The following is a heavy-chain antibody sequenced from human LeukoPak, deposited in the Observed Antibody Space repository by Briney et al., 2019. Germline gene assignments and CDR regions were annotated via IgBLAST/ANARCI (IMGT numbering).Heavy chain of an antibody. CDR3: ARGDTFDAFDI. D-gene: IGHD2/OR15-2a*01. V-gene: IGHV1-2*07. Sequence: ASVKVSCKASRYTFTTYYIHWVRQAPGQGLDWVGWINPNNGGTNFAHKFKGRVTMTRDTSISTAYMEMKWLRSDDTAVYYCARGDTFDAFDIWGQGTMVTVSS. J-gene: IGHJ3*02. CDR1: RYTFTTYY. CDR2: INPNNGGT.